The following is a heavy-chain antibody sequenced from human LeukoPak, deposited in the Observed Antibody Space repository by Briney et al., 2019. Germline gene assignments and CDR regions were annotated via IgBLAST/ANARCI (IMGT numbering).Heavy chain of an antibody. J-gene: IGHJ4*02. D-gene: IGHD2-21*02. CDR3: ARVRVVTRRSRVPHFDY. CDR2: IYYSGST. Sequence: PSETPSPTCTVSGGSISSGGYYWSWIRQHPGKGLEWIGYIYYSGSTYYNPSLKSRVTISVDTSKNQFSLKLSSVTAADTAVYYCARVRVVTRRSRVPHFDYWGQGTLVTVSS. V-gene: IGHV4-31*03. CDR1: GGSISSGGYY.